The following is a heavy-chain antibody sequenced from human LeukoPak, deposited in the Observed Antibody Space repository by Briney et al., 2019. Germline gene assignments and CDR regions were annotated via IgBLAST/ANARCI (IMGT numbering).Heavy chain of an antibody. CDR2: IYYSGST. J-gene: IGHJ4*02. CDR1: GGSISSYY. V-gene: IGHV4-59*08. D-gene: IGHD4-11*01. Sequence: PSETLSLTCTVSGGSISSYYWSWIRQPPGKGLEWIGYIYYSGSTNYNPSLKSRVTISVDTSKNQFSLKLSSVTAADTAVYYCARHYRVDDYSGFDYWGQGTLVTVSS. CDR3: ARHYRVDDYSGFDY.